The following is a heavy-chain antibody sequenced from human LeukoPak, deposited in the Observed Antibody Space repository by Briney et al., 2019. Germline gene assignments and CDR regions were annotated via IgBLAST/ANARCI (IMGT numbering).Heavy chain of an antibody. Sequence: EASVKVSCEASGYTFTGYYMHWVRQSPGQGLEWMGWINPNSGGTNYAQKFQGRVTMTRDTSISTAYMELSRLRSDDTAVYYCAREWGDGYSTTDYWGQGTLVTVSS. V-gene: IGHV1-2*02. CDR2: INPNSGGT. J-gene: IGHJ4*02. D-gene: IGHD5-24*01. CDR3: AREWGDGYSTTDY. CDR1: GYTFTGYY.